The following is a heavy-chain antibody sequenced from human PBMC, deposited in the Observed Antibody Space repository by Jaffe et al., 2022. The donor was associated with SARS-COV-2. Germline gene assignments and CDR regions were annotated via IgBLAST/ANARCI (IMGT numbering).Heavy chain of an antibody. D-gene: IGHD2-8*01. CDR2: ISYDGSNK. J-gene: IGHJ4*02. CDR3: AKADRVIMLFGSCFDY. Sequence: QVQLVESGGDVVQPGRSLRLSCAASGFSFSNYGMHWVRQAPGKGLEWVAVISYDGSNKYYADSVKGRFTISRDNSKNTLYLQMNSLRAEDTAVYYCAKADRVIMLFGSCFDYWGQGTLVTVSS. CDR1: GFSFSNYG. V-gene: IGHV3-30*18.